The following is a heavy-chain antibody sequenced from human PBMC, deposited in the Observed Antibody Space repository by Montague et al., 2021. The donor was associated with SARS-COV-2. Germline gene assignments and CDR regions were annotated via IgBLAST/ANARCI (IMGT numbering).Heavy chain of an antibody. V-gene: IGHV4-39*01. CDR3: ARSPLLWFVTALGNGFDP. D-gene: IGHD3-10*01. Sequence: SETLSLTCTVSGGSISSSSYYWGWIRQPPGKGLEWIGSIYYSVSTYSNPSLKSRVTISVDTSKNQFSLKLSSVTAADTAVYYCARSPLLWFVTALGNGFDPWGQGTLVTVSS. CDR1: GGSISSSSYY. CDR2: IYYSVST. J-gene: IGHJ5*02.